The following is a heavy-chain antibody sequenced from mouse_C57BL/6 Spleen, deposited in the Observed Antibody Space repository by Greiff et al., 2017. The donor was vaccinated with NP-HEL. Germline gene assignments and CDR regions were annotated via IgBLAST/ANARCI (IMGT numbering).Heavy chain of an antibody. CDR3: ASLTTVVDY. CDR1: GFTFSSYA. Sequence: EVHLVESGGGLVKPGGSLKLSCAASGFTFSSYAMSWVRQTPEKRLEWVATISDGGSYTYYPDNVKGRFTISRDNAKNNLYLQMSPLKSEDTAMYYCASLTTVVDYWGQGTTLTVSS. V-gene: IGHV5-4*01. CDR2: ISDGGSYT. D-gene: IGHD1-1*01. J-gene: IGHJ2*01.